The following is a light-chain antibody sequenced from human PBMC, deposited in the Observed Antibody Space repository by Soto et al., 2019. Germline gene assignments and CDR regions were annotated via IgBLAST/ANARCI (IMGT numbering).Light chain of an antibody. Sequence: QSALTQPASVSGSPGQSITLSCTGTSSDVGSYNLVSWYQQHPGKAPKLMIYEGSKPPSGVSNRFSGSKSGNTASLTISGLQAEDEADYYCCSYAGSSTDVVFGGGTKLTVL. CDR3: CSYAGSSTDVV. J-gene: IGLJ2*01. V-gene: IGLV2-23*01. CDR1: SSDVGSYNL. CDR2: EGS.